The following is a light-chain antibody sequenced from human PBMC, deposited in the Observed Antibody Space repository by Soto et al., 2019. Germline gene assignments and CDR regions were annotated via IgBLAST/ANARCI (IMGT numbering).Light chain of an antibody. CDR2: EVS. J-gene: IGLJ1*01. CDR1: SSDVGTYNY. V-gene: IGLV2-14*01. Sequence: QSVLTQPASVSGSPGQSITISCTGTSSDVGTYNYVSWYQQHPDKAPKLMIYEVSNRPSGISNRFSGSKSGNTASLTISGLQAEDEADYYCSSYTSSSTLDYVFGTGTKVTVL. CDR3: SSYTSSSTLDYV.